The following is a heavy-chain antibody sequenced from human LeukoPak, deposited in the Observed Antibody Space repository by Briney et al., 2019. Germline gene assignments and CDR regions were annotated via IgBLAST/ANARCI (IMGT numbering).Heavy chain of an antibody. CDR1: GFTFNSYA. D-gene: IGHD3-9*01. CDR2: FSCSGGST. Sequence: PGGSLRLSCAASGFTFNSYAMSWIRKSPAKGLDCVSSFSCSGGSTYYADSVKHRFTISRHNSKHTLYLQMNSLRDEDTAVYYCAKDVLRYFDWLVSYWGKGNLVTVSS. CDR3: AKDVLRYFDWLVSY. V-gene: IGHV3-23*01. J-gene: IGHJ4*02.